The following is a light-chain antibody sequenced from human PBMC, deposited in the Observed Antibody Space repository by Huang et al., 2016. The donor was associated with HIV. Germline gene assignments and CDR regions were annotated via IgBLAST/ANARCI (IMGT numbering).Light chain of an antibody. CDR2: WAS. V-gene: IGKV4-1*01. Sequence: IVMTQSPDSLAASLGERATINCKSSQSILYTSNNKNYLAWYQQKAGQPPKLLIYWASTRESGVPDRFSGSGSGTDFTLTISSLQAEDVAVYYCQQYYSTPLTFGGGTKVEIK. CDR1: QSILYTSNNKNY. CDR3: QQYYSTPLT. J-gene: IGKJ4*01.